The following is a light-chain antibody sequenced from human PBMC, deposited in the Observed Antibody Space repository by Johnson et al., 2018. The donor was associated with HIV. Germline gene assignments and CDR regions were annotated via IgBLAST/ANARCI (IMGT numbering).Light chain of an antibody. J-gene: IGLJ1*01. CDR3: GTWDSSLSALYG. CDR2: ENN. CDR1: RSNIGNNY. V-gene: IGLV1-51*02. Sequence: QSVLTQPPSVSAAPGQKVTISCSGSRSNIGNNYVSWYQQLPGTAPKLLIYENNKRPSGIPDRFSGSKSGTSATLGITGLQTGDEADYYCGTWDSSLSALYGFGTGTKVTVL.